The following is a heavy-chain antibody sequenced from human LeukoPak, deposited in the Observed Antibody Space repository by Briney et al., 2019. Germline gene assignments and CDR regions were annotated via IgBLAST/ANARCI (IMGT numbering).Heavy chain of an antibody. J-gene: IGHJ6*02. CDR3: AKVGVSSSWNYYYYGMDV. V-gene: IGHV3-30-3*01. CDR2: ISYDGSNK. Sequence: PGGSLRLSCAASGFTFSSYAMHWVRQAPGKGLEWVAVISYDGSNKYYADSVKGRFTISRNNSKNTLYLQMSSLRVEDTAVYYCAKVGVSSSWNYYYYGMDVWGQGTTVTVSS. D-gene: IGHD6-13*01. CDR1: GFTFSSYA.